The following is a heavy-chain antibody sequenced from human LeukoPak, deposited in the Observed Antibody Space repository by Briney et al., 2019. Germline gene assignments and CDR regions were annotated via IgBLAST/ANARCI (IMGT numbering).Heavy chain of an antibody. V-gene: IGHV1-2*02. J-gene: IGHJ4*02. D-gene: IGHD4-23*01. Sequence: ASVKVSCKASGYTFTGYYMHWVRQAPGQGLEWMGWINPNSGGTNYAQKFQGRVTMTRDTSISTAYMELSRLRSDDTAMYYCARVDYGGNSIGDWGQGTLVTVSS. CDR2: INPNSGGT. CDR3: ARVDYGGNSIGD. CDR1: GYTFTGYY.